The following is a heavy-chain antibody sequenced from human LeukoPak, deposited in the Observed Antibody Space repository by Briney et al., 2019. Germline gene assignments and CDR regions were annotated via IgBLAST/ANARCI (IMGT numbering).Heavy chain of an antibody. CDR3: ASSGYDLDWYFDL. D-gene: IGHD5-12*01. Sequence: RSGGSLRLSCAASGFTFSTYTINWVRQAPGKGLQWVSSMSSSGDSIHLADSVKGRFSISRDSANNSLYLQMNSLGAEDTAVYYCASSGYDLDWYFDLWGRGTLVTVSS. J-gene: IGHJ2*01. CDR1: GFTFSTYT. CDR2: MSSSGDSI. V-gene: IGHV3-21*01.